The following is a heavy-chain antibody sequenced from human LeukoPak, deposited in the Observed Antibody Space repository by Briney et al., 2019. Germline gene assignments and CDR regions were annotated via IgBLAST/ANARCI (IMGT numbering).Heavy chain of an antibody. J-gene: IGHJ4*02. V-gene: IGHV1-69*13. D-gene: IGHD3-9*01. CDR3: ARAAGTIFVTHSPMRWDLDY. Sequence: GASVKVSCKASGGTLSSYAISWVRQAPGQGLEWMGGIIPIFGTANYAQKFQGRVTITADESTSTAYMELSSLRSEDTAVYYCARAAGTIFVTHSPMRWDLDYWGQGTLVTVSS. CDR2: IIPIFGTA. CDR1: GGTLSSYA.